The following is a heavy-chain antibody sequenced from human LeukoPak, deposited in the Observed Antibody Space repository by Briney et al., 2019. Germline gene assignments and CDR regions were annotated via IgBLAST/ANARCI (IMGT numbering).Heavy chain of an antibody. V-gene: IGHV1-18*01. CDR1: GYTFTSYG. D-gene: IGHD3-22*01. Sequence: ASVKVSCKASGYTFTSYGISWVRQAPGQGLEWMGWISAYNGNTNYAQKLQGRVTMTTDTSTSTAYMELRSLRSDDTAVYYCARGYNYYDSSGYHAPYFDYRGQGTLVTVSS. CDR3: ARGYNYYDSSGYHAPYFDY. J-gene: IGHJ4*02. CDR2: ISAYNGNT.